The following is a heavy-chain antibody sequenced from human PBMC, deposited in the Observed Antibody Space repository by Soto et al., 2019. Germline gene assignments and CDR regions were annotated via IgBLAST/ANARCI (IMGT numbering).Heavy chain of an antibody. CDR2: ISGGGDTT. D-gene: IGHD3-10*01. J-gene: IGHJ4*02. CDR3: AKGRGGSGSLTPRVDF. CDR1: GFTFNNYA. V-gene: IGHV3-23*01. Sequence: EVQLLESGGGLVQPGGSLRLSCAASGFTFNNYAMTWVRQAPGKGLEWVSAISGGGDTTSYADSVKGRVIVSRDGSKDTLYLQMSSRRAEDTALYYCAKGRGGSGSLTPRVDFWGQGTLVTVSS.